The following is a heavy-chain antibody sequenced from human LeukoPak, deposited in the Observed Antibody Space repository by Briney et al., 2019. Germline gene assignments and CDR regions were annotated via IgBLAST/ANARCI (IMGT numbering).Heavy chain of an antibody. V-gene: IGHV4-59*01. CDR2: IYYSGST. CDR3: AREDFDWLLGGSYYYMDV. CDR1: GGSISSYY. D-gene: IGHD3-9*01. Sequence: PSETLSLTCTVSGGSISSYYWSWIRQPPGKGLEWIGYIYYSGSTNYNPSLKSRVTISVDTSKNQFSLKLSSVTAADTAVYYCAREDFDWLLGGSYYYMDVWGKGTTVTISS. J-gene: IGHJ6*03.